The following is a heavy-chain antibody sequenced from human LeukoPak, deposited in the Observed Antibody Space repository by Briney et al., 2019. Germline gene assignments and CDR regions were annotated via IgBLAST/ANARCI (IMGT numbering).Heavy chain of an antibody. CDR3: ARDGVVTMELDS. CDR1: GESISNSRHY. J-gene: IGHJ4*02. V-gene: IGHV4-61*02. D-gene: IGHD3-3*01. Sequence: SETLSLTCTVSGESISNSRHYWSWIRQPAGKGLEWIGRIYPSGNTDYNPSLKSRLTISLDTSKNQFSLNLKSVTAADTAMYYCARDGVVTMELDSWGQGTLVTVSS. CDR2: IYPSGNT.